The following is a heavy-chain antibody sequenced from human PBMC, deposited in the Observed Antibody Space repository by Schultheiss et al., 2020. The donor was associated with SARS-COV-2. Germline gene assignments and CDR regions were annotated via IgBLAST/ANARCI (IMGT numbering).Heavy chain of an antibody. CDR3: ARDVRDFWSNWFDP. D-gene: IGHD3-3*01. Sequence: LRLSCSVSSDSINNIDYYWSWIRQHPGKGLEWIGNIYYSGNTYYNPSLKSRLTISVDTSRNQFSLKLSSVTAADTAVYYCARDVRDFWSNWFDPWGQGTLVTVSS. CDR2: IYYSGNT. V-gene: IGHV4-31*03. CDR1: SDSINNIDYY. J-gene: IGHJ5*02.